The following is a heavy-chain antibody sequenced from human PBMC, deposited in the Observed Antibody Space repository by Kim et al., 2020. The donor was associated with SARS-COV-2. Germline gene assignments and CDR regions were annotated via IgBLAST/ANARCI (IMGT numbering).Heavy chain of an antibody. CDR3: LVSWFGESLMVYFDY. J-gene: IGHJ4*02. CDR1: GFTFSNAW. V-gene: IGHV3-15*01. Sequence: GGSLRLSCAASGFTFSNAWMSWVRQAPGKGLEWVGRIKSKTDGGTTDYAAPVKGRFTISRDDSKNTLYLKMNSLKTEDTAVYYCLVSWFGESLMVYFDYWGQRTLFLVST. CDR2: IKSKTDGGTT. D-gene: IGHD3-10*01.